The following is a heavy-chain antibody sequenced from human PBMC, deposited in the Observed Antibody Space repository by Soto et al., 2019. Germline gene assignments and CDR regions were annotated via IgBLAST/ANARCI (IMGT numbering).Heavy chain of an antibody. CDR1: GYTFTNYY. CDR3: VRGRFGYGDSGD. V-gene: IGHV1-46*01. Sequence: QVLLVQSGAEVKKPGASVKVSCKASGYTFTNYYMHWVRQAPGQGLEWMGVINPSDGSTYYAQKFQGRVTMTGDTSTSTLYMDLCSLRSEDTAVYYCVRGRFGYGDSGDWGQGTLVTVSS. J-gene: IGHJ4*02. CDR2: INPSDGST. D-gene: IGHD4-17*01.